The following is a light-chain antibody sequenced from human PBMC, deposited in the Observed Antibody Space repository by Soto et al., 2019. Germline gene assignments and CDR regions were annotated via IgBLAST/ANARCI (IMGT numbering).Light chain of an antibody. CDR1: QSISSY. CDR2: AAS. V-gene: IGKV1-39*01. CDR3: QQSYSTPPT. J-gene: IGKJ1*01. Sequence: PSSLSASVGDKVTITCRASQSISSYLNWYQQKPGKAPKLLIYAASSLQSGVPSRFSGSGSGTDFTLTISSLQPEDFATYYCQQSYSTPPTFGQGTKVDIK.